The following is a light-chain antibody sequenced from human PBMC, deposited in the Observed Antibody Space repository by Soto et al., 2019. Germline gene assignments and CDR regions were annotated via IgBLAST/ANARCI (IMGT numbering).Light chain of an antibody. CDR1: QSISYY. CDR2: AAS. V-gene: IGKV1-39*01. Sequence: DIQMTQSPSSLSASVGDRVTITCRASQSISYYLNWYQQKPGKAPKLLIYAASSLQSGVPSRFSGSGSGTDFTLTSSSLQPEDFATYYCQQSYSTPRTFGQGTKVEIK. CDR3: QQSYSTPRT. J-gene: IGKJ1*01.